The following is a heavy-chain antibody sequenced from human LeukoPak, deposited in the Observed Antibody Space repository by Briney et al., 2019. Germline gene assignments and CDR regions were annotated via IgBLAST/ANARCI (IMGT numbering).Heavy chain of an antibody. D-gene: IGHD1-26*01. CDR3: AREELLGAYYYYGMDV. J-gene: IGHJ6*02. Sequence: PGGSLRLSCEGSGFTFSNYWMGWVRQAPGKGLQWVANIKTDGSEKYYVDSVKGRFTISRDNAKNSLYLQMNSLRAEDTAVYYCAREELLGAYYYYGMDVWGQGTTVTVSS. CDR1: GFTFSNYW. V-gene: IGHV3-7*01. CDR2: IKTDGSEK.